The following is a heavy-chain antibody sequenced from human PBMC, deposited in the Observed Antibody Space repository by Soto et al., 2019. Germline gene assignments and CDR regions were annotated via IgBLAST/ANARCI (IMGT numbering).Heavy chain of an antibody. Sequence: EVQLVESGGGLVQPGGSLRLSCAASGFTFSSYSMNWVRQAPGKGLEWVSYISSSSSTIYYADSVKGRFTISRDNAKNSLYLQMNSRRAEDKAVYYCARTRRIEVAGGRDAFDIWGQGTMVTVSS. D-gene: IGHD6-19*01. CDR3: ARTRRIEVAGGRDAFDI. CDR1: GFTFSSYS. CDR2: ISSSSSTI. V-gene: IGHV3-48*01. J-gene: IGHJ3*02.